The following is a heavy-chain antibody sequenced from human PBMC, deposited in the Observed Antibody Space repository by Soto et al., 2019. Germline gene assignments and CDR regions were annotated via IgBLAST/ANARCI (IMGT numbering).Heavy chain of an antibody. Sequence: GGSLRLSCAASGFTFSSYGMHWVRQAPGKGLEWVAIIWYDGSNKYYADSVKGRFTISRDNSKNTLYLQMNSLRAEDAAVYYCAGDRIAARPFAFDIWGQGTMVTVSS. CDR2: IWYDGSNK. V-gene: IGHV3-33*08. CDR3: AGDRIAARPFAFDI. J-gene: IGHJ3*02. D-gene: IGHD6-6*01. CDR1: GFTFSSYG.